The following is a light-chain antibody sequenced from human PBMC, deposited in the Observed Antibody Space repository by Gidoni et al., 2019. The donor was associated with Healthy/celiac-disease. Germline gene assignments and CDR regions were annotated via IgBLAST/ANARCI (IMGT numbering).Light chain of an antibody. V-gene: IGLV2-14*01. Sequence: QSALTQPASLSGSPGPSITTSCTGTSSDGGGYNYVSWDQQHAGKAPKIMIYDVSNRPSGVSNRFSGSKSGNTASLTISGLQAEDEADYYCSSYTSSSTRFGTGTKVTVL. CDR1: SSDGGGYNY. CDR3: SSYTSSSTR. J-gene: IGLJ1*01. CDR2: DVS.